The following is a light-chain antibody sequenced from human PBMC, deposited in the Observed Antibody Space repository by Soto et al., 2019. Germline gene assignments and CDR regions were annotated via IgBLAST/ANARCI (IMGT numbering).Light chain of an antibody. V-gene: IGKV3-11*01. J-gene: IGKJ2*01. CDR1: QSVSRY. CDR3: QHRNNCGMYT. Sequence: EIVLTQSPATLSLSPGERATLSCRASQSVSRYLAWYQQKPGQAPRLLIHGASNRATGIPARFSGRGSGTAFTLTISRLETEDFAVYYCQHRNNCGMYTFGQGTKLQIK. CDR2: GAS.